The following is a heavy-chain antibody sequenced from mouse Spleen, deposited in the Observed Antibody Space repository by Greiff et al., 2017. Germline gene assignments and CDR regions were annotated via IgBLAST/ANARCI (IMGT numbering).Heavy chain of an antibody. J-gene: IGHJ2*01. CDR1: GYTFTDYV. CDR3: ATPITTVYYFDY. CDR2: IYPGSGST. V-gene: IGHV1-81*01. Sequence: QVQLQQSGPELVKPGASVKMSCKASGYTFTDYVISWVKQRTGQGLEWIGEIYPGSGSTYYNEKFKGKATLTADKSSNTAYMQLSSLTSEDSAVYFCATPITTVYYFDYWGQGTTLTVSS. D-gene: IGHD1-1*01.